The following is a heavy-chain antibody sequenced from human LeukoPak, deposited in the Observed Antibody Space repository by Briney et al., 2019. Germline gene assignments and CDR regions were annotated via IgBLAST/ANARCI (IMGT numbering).Heavy chain of an antibody. Sequence: SETLSLTCTVSGGSISSSSYYWGWIRQPPGKGLEWIGYIYYSGSTNYNPSLKSRVTISVDTSKNQFSLKLSSVTAADTAVYYCARGYYYGSGSYWYYYYYMDVWGKGTTVTISS. V-gene: IGHV4-61*05. CDR1: GGSISSSSYY. CDR3: ARGYYYGSGSYWYYYYYMDV. CDR2: IYYSGST. J-gene: IGHJ6*03. D-gene: IGHD3-10*01.